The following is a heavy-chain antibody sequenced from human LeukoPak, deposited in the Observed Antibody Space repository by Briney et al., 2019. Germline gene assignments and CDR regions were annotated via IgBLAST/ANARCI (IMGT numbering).Heavy chain of an antibody. CDR1: GFTFSNAW. D-gene: IGHD1-26*01. V-gene: IGHV3-23*01. J-gene: IGHJ5*02. CDR2: ISGSGGT. CDR3: ANYRVGATTSNWFDP. Sequence: PGGSLRLSCAASGFTFSNAWMNWVRQAPGKGLEWVSAISGSGGTYYADSVKGRFTISRDNSKNTLYLQMNSLRAEDTAVYYCANYRVGATTSNWFDPWGQGTLVTVSS.